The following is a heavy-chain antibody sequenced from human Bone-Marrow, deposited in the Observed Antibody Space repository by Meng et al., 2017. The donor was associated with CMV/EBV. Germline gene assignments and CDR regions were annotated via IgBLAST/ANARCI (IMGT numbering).Heavy chain of an antibody. J-gene: IGHJ6*02. CDR1: GFTFSSYA. CDR3: AKAVAEDCSSTSCYDYGANPYGKHYYGLDV. V-gene: IGHV3-23*01. CDR2: ISGSGHNT. Sequence: GGSLRLSCAASGFTFSSYAMSWVRQAPGKGLEWVSAISGSGHNTYYADSVKGRFTISRDNSKNTLYLHMNSLRAEDTAVYYCAKAVAEDCSSTSCYDYGANPYGKHYYGLDVWGQGNTVNVAS. D-gene: IGHD2-2*01.